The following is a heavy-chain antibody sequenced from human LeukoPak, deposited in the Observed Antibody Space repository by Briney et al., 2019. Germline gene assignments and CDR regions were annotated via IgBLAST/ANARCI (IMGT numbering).Heavy chain of an antibody. J-gene: IGHJ2*01. CDR3: AKDSRYYDFWSGYWDDWYFDL. CDR1: GFTFSSYS. V-gene: IGHV3-21*04. Sequence: GGSLRLSCAASGFTFSSYSMNWVRQAPGKGLEWVSSISSSSSYIYYADSVKGRFTISRDNAKNSLYLQMNSLRAEDTAVYYCAKDSRYYDFWSGYWDDWYFDLWGRGTLVTVSS. CDR2: ISSSSSYI. D-gene: IGHD3-3*01.